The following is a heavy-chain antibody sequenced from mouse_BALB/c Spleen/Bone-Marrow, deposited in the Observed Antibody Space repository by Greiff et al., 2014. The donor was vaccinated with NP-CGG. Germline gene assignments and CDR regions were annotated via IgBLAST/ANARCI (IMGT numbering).Heavy chain of an antibody. D-gene: IGHD2-10*02. J-gene: IGHJ3*01. V-gene: IGHV1-5*01. CDR3: TFLVKEDFAY. CDR1: GYSFTSYW. CDR2: FYPGNSDT. Sequence: EVQLVESGTVLARPGASVKMSCKASGYSFTSYWMHWVKQRPGQGLEWIGAFYPGNSDTTYNQKFKGKAKLTAVTSASTAYMELSSLTNEDSAAYYCTFLVKEDFAYWGQGTLVTVSA.